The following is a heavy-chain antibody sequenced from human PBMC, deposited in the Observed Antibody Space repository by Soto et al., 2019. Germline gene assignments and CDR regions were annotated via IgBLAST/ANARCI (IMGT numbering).Heavy chain of an antibody. CDR2: ISYDGSNK. D-gene: IGHD1-26*01. Sequence: QVQLVESGGGVVQPGRSLRLSCAASGFTFSSYAMHWVRQAPGKGLEWVAVISYDGSNKYYADSVKGRFTISRDNSKNTLYLQMNSLRAEDTAVDYCARDRGGSYDAGWFDPWGQGTLVTVSS. CDR3: ARDRGGSYDAGWFDP. V-gene: IGHV3-30-3*01. CDR1: GFTFSSYA. J-gene: IGHJ5*02.